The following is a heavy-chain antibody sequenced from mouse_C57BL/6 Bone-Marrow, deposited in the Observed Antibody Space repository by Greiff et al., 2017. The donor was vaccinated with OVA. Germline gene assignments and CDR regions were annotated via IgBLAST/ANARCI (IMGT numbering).Heavy chain of an antibody. CDR1: GFTFSDYG. CDR3: ARLHYYGTYFDY. J-gene: IGHJ2*01. D-gene: IGHD1-1*01. Sequence: EVKLQESGGGLVQPGGSLKLSCAASGFTFSDYGMAWVRQAPRKGPEWVAFISNLAYSIYYADTVTGRFTISRENAKNTLYLEMSSLRSEDTAMYYCARLHYYGTYFDYWGQGTTLTVSS. V-gene: IGHV5-15*01. CDR2: ISNLAYSI.